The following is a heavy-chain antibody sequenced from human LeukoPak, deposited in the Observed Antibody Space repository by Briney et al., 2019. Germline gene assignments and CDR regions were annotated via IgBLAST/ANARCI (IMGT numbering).Heavy chain of an antibody. CDR1: GFTFSSYE. CDR2: ISGGGGST. D-gene: IGHD3-16*02. CDR3: AKGIGGVIVKSLLHSAFDI. Sequence: PGGSLRLSCAASGFTFSSYEMNWVRQAPGKGLEWVSGISGGGGSTYYADSVKGRFTISRDNSRNTLYLQMNSLRGEDTAVYYCAKGIGGVIVKSLLHSAFDIWGQGTMVTVSS. V-gene: IGHV3-23*01. J-gene: IGHJ3*02.